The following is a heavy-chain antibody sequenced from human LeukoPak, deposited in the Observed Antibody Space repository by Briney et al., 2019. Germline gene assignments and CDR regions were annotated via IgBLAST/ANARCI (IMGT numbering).Heavy chain of an antibody. CDR2: ICTSGST. V-gene: IGHV4-61*02. D-gene: IGHD6-13*01. J-gene: IGHJ4*02. Sequence: SETLSLTCTVSGGSLSSGSYCWSWIRQPAGTGLEWIGRICTSGSTNYNPSLKSRVTISVDTSKNQFSLKLSSVTAADTAVYYCARAVVSSSPGFFDYWGQGTLVTVSS. CDR1: GGSLSSGSYC. CDR3: ARAVVSSSPGFFDY.